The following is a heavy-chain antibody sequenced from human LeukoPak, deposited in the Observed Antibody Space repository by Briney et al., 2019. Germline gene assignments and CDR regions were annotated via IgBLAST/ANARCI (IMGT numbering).Heavy chain of an antibody. CDR3: ARAGRGGHYGSRSYALGD. J-gene: IGHJ4*02. V-gene: IGHV1-69*05. CDR1: GGTFSSYA. Sequence: SVKVSCKASGGTFSSYAISWVRQAPGQGLDWMGGIIPIFGTANYAQKFQGRVTINTHESTSTAYMELSSLRSEDTAVYYCARAGRGGHYGSRSYALGDWGQGTLVTVSS. CDR2: IIPIFGTA. D-gene: IGHD3-10*01.